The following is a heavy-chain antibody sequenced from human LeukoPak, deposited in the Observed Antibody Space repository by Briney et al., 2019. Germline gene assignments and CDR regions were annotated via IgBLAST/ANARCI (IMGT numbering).Heavy chain of an antibody. CDR1: GGSFSGYY. V-gene: IGHV4-34*01. CDR3: ARQGPYSGSYRGWFDP. CDR2: INHSGST. J-gene: IGHJ5*02. Sequence: SETLSLTCAVYGGSFSGYYWSWIRQPPGKGLEWIGEINHSGSTNYNPSLKSRVTISVDTSKNQFSLKLSSVTAADTAVYYWARQGPYSGSYRGWFDPWGQGTLVTVSS. D-gene: IGHD1-26*01.